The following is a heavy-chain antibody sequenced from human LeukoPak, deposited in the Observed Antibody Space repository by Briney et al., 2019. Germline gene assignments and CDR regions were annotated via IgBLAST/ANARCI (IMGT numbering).Heavy chain of an antibody. CDR1: GYTFSDYY. D-gene: IGHD3-10*01. J-gene: IGHJ3*01. CDR3: ATSGRSSLAFDV. Sequence: ATVKISCKSSGYTFSDYYIHWVRQAPGGGLQWLGRVDPEDAKAVYSENLQGRVTITADSFSDSTYMFLSSLTFEDTAFYYCATSGRSSLAFDVWGQGTVVTVSS. V-gene: IGHV1-69-2*01. CDR2: VDPEDAKA.